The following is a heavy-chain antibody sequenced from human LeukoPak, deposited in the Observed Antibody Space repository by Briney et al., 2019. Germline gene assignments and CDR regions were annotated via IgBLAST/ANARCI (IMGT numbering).Heavy chain of an antibody. Sequence: GGPLRLSCAASGFTFDDYGMSWDRHAPGEGLGWVCCINWNGGSTGYADSVNGRFTISRDNAKSSLYLQMNSLRAEDTALYYFSRKEMATYSPYFDYWGQGTLVTVSS. J-gene: IGHJ4*02. V-gene: IGHV3-20*04. CDR3: SRKEMATYSPYFDY. D-gene: IGHD5-24*01. CDR2: INWNGGST. CDR1: GFTFDDYG.